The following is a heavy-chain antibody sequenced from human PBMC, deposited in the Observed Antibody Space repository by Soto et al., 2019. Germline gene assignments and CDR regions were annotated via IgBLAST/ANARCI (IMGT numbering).Heavy chain of an antibody. CDR1: GYIFTNYG. V-gene: IGHV1-18*01. J-gene: IGHJ4*02. CDR2: ISAYNGDT. Sequence: QIQLVQSGPEVKNPGASVTVSCKTPGYIFTNYGFIWVRQTPRQGLELMGWISAYNGDTKVPQKFQGRLTLTTDTSTTTASMELRSLTSDDTAVYYCARVPSYLPGDYWGQGTLVTVSS. D-gene: IGHD3-10*01. CDR3: ARVPSYLPGDY.